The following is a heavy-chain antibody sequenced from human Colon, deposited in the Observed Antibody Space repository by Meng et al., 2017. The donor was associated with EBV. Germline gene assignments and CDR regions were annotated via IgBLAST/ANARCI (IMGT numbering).Heavy chain of an antibody. V-gene: IGHV4-31*03. CDR3: ARGPSRWLQFSFDY. J-gene: IGHJ4*02. D-gene: IGHD5-24*01. Sequence: LEESGPGVGKASQTRSLICTVSGASISSGGYSWMWIRQHPGKRIEWIGYIYYSGSTYYNPSLKSRVTITIDTYKNQFSLKLSSVTAADTAVYYCARGPSRWLQFSFDYWGQGTLVTVSS. CDR1: GASISSGGYS. CDR2: IYYSGST.